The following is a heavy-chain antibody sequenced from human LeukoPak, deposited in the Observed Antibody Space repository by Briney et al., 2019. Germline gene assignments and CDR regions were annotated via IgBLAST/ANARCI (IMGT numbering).Heavy chain of an antibody. CDR3: ARRDGAYSHPYDY. Sequence: GGSLTLTCTVSGFTVSSNSMSWVRQAPGKGLEWVSFIYSDNTHYSDSLKGRFTISRDNSKNTLYLQMNILSAEDTAVYYCARRDGAYSHPYDYWGQGTLVTVSS. D-gene: IGHD4-23*01. CDR1: GFTVSSNS. CDR2: IYSDNT. J-gene: IGHJ4*02. V-gene: IGHV3-53*01.